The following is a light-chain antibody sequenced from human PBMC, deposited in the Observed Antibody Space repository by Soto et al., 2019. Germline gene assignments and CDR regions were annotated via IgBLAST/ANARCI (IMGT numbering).Light chain of an antibody. CDR1: SSDVGGYNY. Sequence: SALTQPASVSGSPGQSITISCTGTSSDVGGYNYVSWYQQHPGKAPKLMIYEVSNRPSGVSHRFSGSKSGNTASLTISGLQAEDEADYYCSSYTSSSTYVFGTGTKLTVL. CDR3: SSYTSSSTYV. CDR2: EVS. V-gene: IGLV2-14*01. J-gene: IGLJ1*01.